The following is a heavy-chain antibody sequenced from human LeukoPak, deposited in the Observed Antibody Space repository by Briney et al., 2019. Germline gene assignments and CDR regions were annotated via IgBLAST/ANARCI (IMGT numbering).Heavy chain of an antibody. V-gene: IGHV3-30*18. D-gene: IGHD3/OR15-3a*01. CDR3: AKDRGWTTPFDY. Sequence: PGRSLRLSCAASGFTFSSYGMHWVRQAPGKGLEWVAVVSYDGTNKYYADSVKGRFTISRDNSKNTLYLQMNSLRAEDTALYYCAKDRGWTTPFDYWGQGTLVTVSS. CDR1: GFTFSSYG. J-gene: IGHJ4*02. CDR2: VSYDGTNK.